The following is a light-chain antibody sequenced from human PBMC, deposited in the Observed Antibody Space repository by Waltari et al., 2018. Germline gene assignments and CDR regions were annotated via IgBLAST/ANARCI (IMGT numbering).Light chain of an antibody. CDR2: TND. CDR1: SSNIGVNA. J-gene: IGLJ1*01. V-gene: IGLV1-44*01. CDR3: AVWDDNLSGVV. Sequence: QSVLAQPPSVSGPPGQRVTIFCSWGSSNIGVNAVNWYQHLPGTSPRLLIFTNDQRPSGVPDRFSGSKSGTSASLAISGLQSEDEGHYYCAVWDDNLSGVVFGAGTQVTVL.